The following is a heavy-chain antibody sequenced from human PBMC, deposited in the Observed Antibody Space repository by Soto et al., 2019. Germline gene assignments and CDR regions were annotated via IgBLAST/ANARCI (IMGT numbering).Heavy chain of an antibody. CDR3: ASVLSSSNPPYYYGMDV. Sequence: PSETLSLTCAVYGGAFSGYYWSWIRQPPGKGLEWIGEINHSGSTNYNPSLKSRVTISVDTSKNQFSLKLSSVTAADTAVYHCASVLSSSNPPYYYGMDVWGQGTTVTVSS. V-gene: IGHV4-34*01. D-gene: IGHD6-6*01. J-gene: IGHJ6*02. CDR1: GGAFSGYY. CDR2: INHSGST.